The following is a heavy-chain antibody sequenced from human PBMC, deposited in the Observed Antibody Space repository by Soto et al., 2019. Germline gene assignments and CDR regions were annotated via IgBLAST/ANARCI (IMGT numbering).Heavy chain of an antibody. Sequence: QVQLVQAGAEVKKPGASVKVSCKASGYTFTGYYMHWVRQAPGQGLEWMGWVNPNSGGTNAAQKFQGWVTMTRDTAISSAYMELSRLRSDDRAVYYCARDGRSWYGMDVWGQGTTVTVSS. V-gene: IGHV1-2*04. J-gene: IGHJ6*02. CDR1: GYTFTGYY. CDR3: ARDGRSWYGMDV. D-gene: IGHD6-13*01. CDR2: VNPNSGGT.